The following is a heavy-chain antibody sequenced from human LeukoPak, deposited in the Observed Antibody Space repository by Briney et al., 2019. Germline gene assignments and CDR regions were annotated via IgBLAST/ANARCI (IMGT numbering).Heavy chain of an antibody. CDR3: ARSPRRYDILTGYDSSNWFDP. CDR1: VGSISSGGYY. CDR2: IYYSGST. D-gene: IGHD3-9*01. Sequence: SQTLSLTCTVSVGSISSGGYYWSWIRQHPGKGLEWIGYIYYSGSTYYNPSLKSRVTISVDTSKNQFSLKLSSVTAADTAVYYCARSPRRYDILTGYDSSNWFDPWGQGTLVTVSS. V-gene: IGHV4-31*03. J-gene: IGHJ5*02.